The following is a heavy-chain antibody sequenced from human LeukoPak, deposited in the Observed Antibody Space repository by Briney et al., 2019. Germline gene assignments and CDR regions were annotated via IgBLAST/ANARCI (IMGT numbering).Heavy chain of an antibody. Sequence: PSETLSLTCTVSGYSISSGYYWGWIRQPPGKGLEWIGEINHSGSTNYNPSLKSRVTISVDTSKNQFSLKLSSVTAADTAVYYCARGNFWELLDYWGQGTLVTVSS. CDR3: ARGNFWELLDY. V-gene: IGHV4-38-2*02. D-gene: IGHD1-26*01. CDR2: INHSGST. J-gene: IGHJ4*02. CDR1: GYSISSGYY.